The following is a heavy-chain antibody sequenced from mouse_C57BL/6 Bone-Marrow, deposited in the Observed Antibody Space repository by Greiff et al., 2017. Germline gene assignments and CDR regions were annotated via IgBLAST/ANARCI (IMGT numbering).Heavy chain of an antibody. J-gene: IGHJ1*03. V-gene: IGHV1-72*01. D-gene: IGHD6-1*01. CDR3: ARVGADWYFDV. Sequence: QVQLQQPGAELVKPGASVKLSCKASGYTFTSYWMHWVKQRPGRGLEWIGRIDPKSGGTKYNEKFKGKATLTVDKPSSTAYMQLSSLTSEDAAVYCCARVGADWYFDVGGTGTTVTVSS. CDR2: IDPKSGGT. CDR1: GYTFTSYW.